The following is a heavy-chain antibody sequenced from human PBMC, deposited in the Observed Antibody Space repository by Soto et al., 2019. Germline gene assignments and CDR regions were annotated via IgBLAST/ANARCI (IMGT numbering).Heavy chain of an antibody. CDR3: ARDVSPGSSGYYLYAFDI. Sequence: EVQLVESGGGLVQPGGYLRLSCEASGFTFGNYWMTWVRQAPGKGLEWVANIKGDGSAKSYLDSVRGRFTVSRDNAENSLFLQMNILRAEDTALYYCARDVSPGSSGYYLYAFDIWGQGTMVTVS. CDR2: IKGDGSAK. J-gene: IGHJ3*02. D-gene: IGHD6-25*01. CDR1: GFTFGNYW. V-gene: IGHV3-7*05.